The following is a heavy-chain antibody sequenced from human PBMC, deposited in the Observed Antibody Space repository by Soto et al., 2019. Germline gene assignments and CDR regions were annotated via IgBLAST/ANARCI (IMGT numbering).Heavy chain of an antibody. CDR1: GFTFSSYW. J-gene: IGHJ4*02. CDR3: VRVGRLGGY. D-gene: IGHD3-16*01. CDR2: IKQDGSEK. V-gene: IGHV3-7*03. Sequence: EVQLVESGGGLVQPGGSLRLSSAASGFTFSSYWMSWVRQAPGKGLEWVANIKQDGSEKYYVASVKGRFTISRDNAQNSLYLQMNSLRAEDTAVFYCVRVGRLGGYWGQGTLVTVSS.